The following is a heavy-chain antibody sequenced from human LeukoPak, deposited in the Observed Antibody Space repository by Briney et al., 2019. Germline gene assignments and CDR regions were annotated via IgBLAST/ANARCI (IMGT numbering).Heavy chain of an antibody. CDR1: GYTFTGYY. V-gene: IGHV1-2*02. Sequence: ASVKVSCKASGYTFTGYYMHWVRQAPGQGLEWMGWINPNSGGTNYAQKFQGRVTMTRDTSISTAYMELSRLRSDDTAVYYCARPDYDFWSGYYRSYYFDYWGQGTLVTVSS. CDR3: ARPDYDFWSGYYRSYYFDY. D-gene: IGHD3-3*01. J-gene: IGHJ4*02. CDR2: INPNSGGT.